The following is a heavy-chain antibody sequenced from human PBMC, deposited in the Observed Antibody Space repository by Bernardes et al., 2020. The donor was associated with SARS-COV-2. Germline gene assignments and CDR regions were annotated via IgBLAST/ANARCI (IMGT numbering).Heavy chain of an antibody. D-gene: IGHD3-22*01. Sequence: GSLRLSCAASGFPFSSYGMHWVRQAPGKGLEWVAVIWYDGSNKYYADSVKGRFTISRDNSKNTLYLQMNSLRAEDTAVYYCAREGPSYDSSGYYYPIYYYYYGMDVWGQGTTVTVSS. V-gene: IGHV3-33*01. J-gene: IGHJ6*02. CDR2: IWYDGSNK. CDR3: AREGPSYDSSGYYYPIYYYYYGMDV. CDR1: GFPFSSYG.